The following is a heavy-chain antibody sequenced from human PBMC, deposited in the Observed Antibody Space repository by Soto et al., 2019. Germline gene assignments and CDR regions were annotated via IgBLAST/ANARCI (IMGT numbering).Heavy chain of an antibody. Sequence: ASVKVSCRTSGYTFTGYYLHRVRQAPGQGLEWMGWINPNTGGANYAQKFQGRVTMTRDTSISTAYMELTSLRSDDTAVYYCARGTSSPPENWGQGTLVTVSS. D-gene: IGHD2-2*01. J-gene: IGHJ4*02. CDR3: ARGTSSPPEN. V-gene: IGHV1-2*02. CDR2: INPNTGGA. CDR1: GYTFTGYY.